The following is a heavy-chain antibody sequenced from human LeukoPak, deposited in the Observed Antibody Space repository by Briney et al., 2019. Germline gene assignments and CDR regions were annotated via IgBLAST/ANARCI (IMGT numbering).Heavy chain of an antibody. J-gene: IGHJ5*02. CDR3: ARGKIWDIVVVPAATHRRNWFDP. D-gene: IGHD2-2*01. Sequence: SETLSLTCAVYGGSFSGYYWSWIRQPPGKGLEWIGEINHSGSTNYNPSLKGRVTISVDTSKNQFSLKLSSVTAADTAVYYCARGKIWDIVVVPAATHRRNWFDPWGQGTLVTVSS. CDR2: INHSGST. V-gene: IGHV4-34*01. CDR1: GGSFSGYY.